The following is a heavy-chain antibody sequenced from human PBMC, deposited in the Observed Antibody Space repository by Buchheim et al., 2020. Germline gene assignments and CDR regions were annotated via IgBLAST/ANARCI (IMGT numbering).Heavy chain of an antibody. J-gene: IGHJ6*02. CDR1: GFIFSRYR. V-gene: IGHV3-48*04. CDR3: ARKQESGSVGVINYYYNMDV. D-gene: IGHD3-10*01. CDR2: ISSSSSAI. Sequence: EVQLVESGGGLVQPGGSLRLSCAASGFIFSRYRMNWVRQAPGKGLEWVSYISSSSSAIYYADSVKGRFTITRDNAKNSLYLQMNSLRAEDTAVYYCARKQESGSVGVINYYYNMDVWGQGTT.